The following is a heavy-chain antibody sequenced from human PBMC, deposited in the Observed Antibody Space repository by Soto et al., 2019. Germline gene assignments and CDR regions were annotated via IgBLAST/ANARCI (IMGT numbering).Heavy chain of an antibody. CDR1: GFTASVNL. D-gene: IGHD5-18*01. Sequence: GGSLRLSCAASGFTASVNLMNWVRQAPGKGLEWVSGINGSGGSTYYADSVKGRFTISRDNSKNTLYLEMNSLRAEDTAVYYCAKDRIQLWLRVFDYWGQGTLVTVSS. CDR2: INGSGGST. V-gene: IGHV3-23*01. J-gene: IGHJ4*02. CDR3: AKDRIQLWLRVFDY.